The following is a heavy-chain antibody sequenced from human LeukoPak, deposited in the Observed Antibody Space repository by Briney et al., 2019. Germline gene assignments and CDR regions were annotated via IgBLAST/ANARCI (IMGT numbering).Heavy chain of an antibody. J-gene: IGHJ3*02. D-gene: IGHD5/OR15-5a*01. Sequence: PSETLSLTCTVSGGSISSYYWSWIRQPPGKGLEWIGYIYYSGGTNYNPSLKSRVTISVDTSKNQFSLKLSSVTAADTAVYYCAREISTIHDAFDIWGQGTMVTVSS. CDR2: IYYSGGT. CDR1: GGSISSYY. V-gene: IGHV4-59*01. CDR3: AREISTIHDAFDI.